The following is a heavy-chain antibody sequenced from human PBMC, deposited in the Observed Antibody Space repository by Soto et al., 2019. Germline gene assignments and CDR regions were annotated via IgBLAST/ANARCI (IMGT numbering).Heavy chain of an antibody. V-gene: IGHV4-61*01. D-gene: IGHD3-10*01. Sequence: ETLSLTCTVSGGSVSTGMKYWGWVRQPPGKALEFIGYMYKTGETLLNSSLKSRVTLPMETSKNQFSLTLSSVTAADTAVYFCMKAHESGDFLGMSVWGPGTTVTVSS. J-gene: IGHJ6*02. CDR1: GGSVSTGMKY. CDR2: MYKTGET. CDR3: MKAHESGDFLGMSV.